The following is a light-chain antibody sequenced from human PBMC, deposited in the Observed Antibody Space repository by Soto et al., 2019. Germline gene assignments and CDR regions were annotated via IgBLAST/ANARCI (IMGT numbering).Light chain of an antibody. CDR2: RNN. V-gene: IGLV1-47*01. CDR3: AAWDDSLSGRGV. Sequence: QSVLTQPPSAPGTPGQRVTISCSGSSSNIGNNYVYWYQMVPGTAPKLLIYRNNQRPSGVPDRFSGSRSGTSASLAISGLRSEDEADYYCAAWDDSLSGRGVFGGGTKLTVL. CDR1: SSNIGNNY. J-gene: IGLJ3*02.